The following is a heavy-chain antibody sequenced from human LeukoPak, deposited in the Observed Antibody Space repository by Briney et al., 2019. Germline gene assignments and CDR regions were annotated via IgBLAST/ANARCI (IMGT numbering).Heavy chain of an antibody. CDR1: GYTFTSYD. V-gene: IGHV1-8*01. Sequence: ASVKVSCKASGYTFTSYDINWVRQATGQGLEWMGWMNPNSGNTGYAQKFQGRVTMTRNTSISIAYMELSSLRSEDTAVYYCARGLRFLEWLRQGNWFDPWGQGTLVTVSS. D-gene: IGHD3-3*01. CDR2: MNPNSGNT. CDR3: ARGLRFLEWLRQGNWFDP. J-gene: IGHJ5*02.